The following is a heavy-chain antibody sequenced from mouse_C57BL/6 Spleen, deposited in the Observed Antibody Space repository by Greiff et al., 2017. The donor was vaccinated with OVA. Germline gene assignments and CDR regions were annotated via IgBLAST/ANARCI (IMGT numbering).Heavy chain of an antibody. V-gene: IGHV3-6*01. CDR1: GYSITSGYY. Sequence: EVHLVESGPGLVKPSQSLSLTCSVTGYSITSGYYWNWIRQFPGNKLEWMGYISYDGSNNYNPSLKNRISITRDTSKNQFFLKLNSVTTEDTATYYCARDPLYYYGSSYWYFDVWGTGTTVTVSS. CDR3: ARDPLYYYGSSYWYFDV. CDR2: ISYDGSN. J-gene: IGHJ1*03. D-gene: IGHD1-1*01.